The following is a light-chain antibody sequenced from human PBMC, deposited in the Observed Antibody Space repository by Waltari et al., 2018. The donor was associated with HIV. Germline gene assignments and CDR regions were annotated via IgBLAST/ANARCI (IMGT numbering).Light chain of an antibody. CDR2: KAS. Sequence: DIQMTQSPSTLSASVGDRVTITCRASQSISSWLAWYQQKPGKAPKLLIYKASNSEGGVPSRFSGSGSGTEFTLTITSLQPVDFVTYYCQQYNSYFRTFGQGTKVEIK. CDR1: QSISSW. CDR3: QQYNSYFRT. J-gene: IGKJ1*01. V-gene: IGKV1-5*03.